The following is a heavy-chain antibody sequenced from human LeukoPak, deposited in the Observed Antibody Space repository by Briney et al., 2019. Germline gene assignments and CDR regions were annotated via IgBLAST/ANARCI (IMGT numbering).Heavy chain of an antibody. Sequence: SETLSLTCAVSGGSISSSNWWSWVRQPPGKGLEWIGEIYHSGSTNYNPSLKSRVTISVDKSKNQFSLKLSSVTAADTAVYYCARGPADYNKLKPGDRDGYNYKSKRTPFDYWGQGILVTVSS. V-gene: IGHV4-4*02. CDR2: IYHSGST. J-gene: IGHJ4*02. CDR1: GGSISSSNW. D-gene: IGHD5-24*01. CDR3: ARGPADYNKLKPGDRDGYNYKSKRTPFDY.